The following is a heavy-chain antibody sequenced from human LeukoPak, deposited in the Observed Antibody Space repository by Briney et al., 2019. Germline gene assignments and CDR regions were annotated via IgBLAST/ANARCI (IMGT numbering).Heavy chain of an antibody. D-gene: IGHD3-10*01. Sequence: GESLKISLKGSGYNLTSYWISWVRQMPGKGLEWMGRINPSDSYTNYSPSFQGHVTISADKSISTAYLQWSRLKASDIAMYYCARQSRHSTYYYGSGPGGYWGQGNLVTVSS. J-gene: IGHJ4*02. CDR3: ARQSRHSTYYYGSGPGGY. CDR2: INPSDSYT. CDR1: GYNLTSYW. V-gene: IGHV5-10-1*01.